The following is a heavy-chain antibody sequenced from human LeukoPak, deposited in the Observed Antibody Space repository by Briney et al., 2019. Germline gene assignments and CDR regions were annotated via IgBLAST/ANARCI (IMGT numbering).Heavy chain of an antibody. J-gene: IGHJ6*03. V-gene: IGHV4-4*07. D-gene: IGHD2-2*01. CDR3: ARSPAAEEDYYYYYMDV. CDR2: IYTSGST. Sequence: SETLSLTCTVSGGSISGYYWSWIRQPAGKGLEWIGCIYTSGSTNYNPSLKSRVTMSVDTSKNQFSLKLSSVTAADTAVYYCARSPAAEEDYYYYYMDVWGKGTTVTISS. CDR1: GGSISGYY.